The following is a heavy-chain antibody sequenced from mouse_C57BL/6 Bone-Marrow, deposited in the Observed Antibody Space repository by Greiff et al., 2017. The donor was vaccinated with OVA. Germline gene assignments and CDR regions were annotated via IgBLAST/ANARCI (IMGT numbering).Heavy chain of an antibody. CDR2: IYPRSGNT. V-gene: IGHV1-81*01. Sequence: VQLQQSGAELARPGASVKLSCKASGYTFTSYGISWVKQRTGQGLEWIGEIYPRSGNTYYNEKFKGKATLTADKSSSTAYMELRSLTSEDSAVYFCARHYGSSYGWYFDVWGTGTTVTVSS. D-gene: IGHD1-1*01. J-gene: IGHJ1*03. CDR3: ARHYGSSYGWYFDV. CDR1: GYTFTSYG.